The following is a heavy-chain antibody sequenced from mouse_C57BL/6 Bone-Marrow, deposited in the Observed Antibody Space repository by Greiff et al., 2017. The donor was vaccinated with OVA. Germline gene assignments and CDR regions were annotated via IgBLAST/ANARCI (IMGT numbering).Heavy chain of an antibody. CDR3: ARITTVNFIDY. Sequence: EVQLQQSGPGLVKPSQSLSLTCSVTGYSITSGYYWNWIRQFPGNKLEWMGYISYDGSNNYNPSLKNRISITRDTSKNQFFLKLNSVTTEDTATYYCARITTVNFIDYWGQGTTLTVSS. J-gene: IGHJ2*01. D-gene: IGHD1-1*01. CDR2: ISYDGSN. V-gene: IGHV3-6*01. CDR1: GYSITSGYY.